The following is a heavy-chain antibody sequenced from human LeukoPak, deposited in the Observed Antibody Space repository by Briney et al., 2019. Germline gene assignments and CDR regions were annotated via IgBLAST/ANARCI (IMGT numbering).Heavy chain of an antibody. V-gene: IGHV3-30*18. CDR2: ISYDGSNK. CDR1: GFTFSSYG. Sequence: GGSLRLSCAASGFTFSSYGMHWVRQAPGKGLEWVAVISYDGSNKYYADSVKGRFTISRDNSKNTLYLQMNSLRAEDTAVYYCAKSTVTTPKPFDYWGQGTLVTVSS. D-gene: IGHD4-17*01. J-gene: IGHJ4*02. CDR3: AKSTVTTPKPFDY.